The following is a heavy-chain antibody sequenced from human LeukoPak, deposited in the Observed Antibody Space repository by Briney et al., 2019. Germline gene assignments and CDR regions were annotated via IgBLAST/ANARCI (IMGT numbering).Heavy chain of an antibody. CDR2: ISAYNGNK. CDR3: ARKVGSGWWYNWFDP. Sequence: GASVKVSCKASGYTFSTYGISWVRQAPGQGLEWMGWISAYNGNKNCAQKVRGRVTMTTDTSTSTAYMELRSLRSDDTAVYYCARKVGSGWWYNWFDPWGQGTLVTVSS. J-gene: IGHJ5*02. D-gene: IGHD6-19*01. V-gene: IGHV1-18*01. CDR1: GYTFSTYG.